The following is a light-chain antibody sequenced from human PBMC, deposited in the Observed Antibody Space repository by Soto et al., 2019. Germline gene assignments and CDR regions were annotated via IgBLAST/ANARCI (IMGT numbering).Light chain of an antibody. V-gene: IGLV2-11*01. CDR3: CSYAGSYTVV. CDR1: SSDVGGYNY. J-gene: IGLJ2*01. Sequence: QSVLTQARSVSGSPGQSVTISCTGTSSDVGGYNYVSWYQQHPGKAPKLMIYDVNKRPSGVPDRFSGSKSGNTASLTISGLQAEDEADYYCCSYAGSYTVVFGGGTKLTVL. CDR2: DVN.